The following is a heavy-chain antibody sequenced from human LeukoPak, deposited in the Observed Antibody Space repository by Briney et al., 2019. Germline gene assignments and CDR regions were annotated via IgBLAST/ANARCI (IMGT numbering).Heavy chain of an antibody. D-gene: IGHD5-18*01. CDR2: IYTTGST. CDR3: AREGRVWAPLGYTAMA. Sequence: PSETLSLTCTVSGGSISSYYWSWIRQPAGKGLEWIGRIYTTGSTNYNPSLKSRVTMSVDTSKNQFSLKLSSVTAADTAVYYCAREGRVWAPLGYTAMAWGQGTLVTVSS. CDR1: GGSISSYY. J-gene: IGHJ5*02. V-gene: IGHV4-4*07.